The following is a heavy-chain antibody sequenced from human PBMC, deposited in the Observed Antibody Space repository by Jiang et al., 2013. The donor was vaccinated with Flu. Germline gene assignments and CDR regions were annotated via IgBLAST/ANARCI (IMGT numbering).Heavy chain of an antibody. D-gene: IGHD3-10*01. CDR1: GGSISNYY. V-gene: IGHV4-4*07. Sequence: GLVKPSETLSLTCTVSGGSISNYYWSWIRQPAGKGLEWIGRIYTSGSTNYNPSLKSRVTMSVDTSKNQFSLKLSSVTAADTAVYYCYGSVNYPVRFDPWGQGTLVTVSS. CDR2: IYTSGST. CDR3: YGSVNYPVRFDP. J-gene: IGHJ5*02.